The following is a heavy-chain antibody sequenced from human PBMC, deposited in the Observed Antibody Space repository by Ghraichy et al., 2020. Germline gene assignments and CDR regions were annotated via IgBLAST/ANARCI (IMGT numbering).Heavy chain of an antibody. CDR1: GFSFDDYA. CDR2: ISWNSGSK. D-gene: IGHD3-10*01. CDR3: GKVPDYGSYRGYFDY. Sequence: GGSLRLSCVASGFSFDDYAMHWVRQAPGKGLEWVSGISWNSGSKGYADSVKGRFTISRDNAKNSLYLQMNSLRAEDTALYYCGKVPDYGSYRGYFDYWGQGTLVTVSS. V-gene: IGHV3-9*01. J-gene: IGHJ4*03.